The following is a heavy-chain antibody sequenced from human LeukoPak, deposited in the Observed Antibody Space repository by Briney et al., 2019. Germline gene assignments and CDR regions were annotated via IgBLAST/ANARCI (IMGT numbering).Heavy chain of an antibody. V-gene: IGHV3-15*01. D-gene: IGHD1-1*01. Sequence: GGSLRLSCAASGFTFNDAWMSWVRQAPGKGLEWVARIKSKVHGGTSDYTAPVNGRFTISRDDSQNKLYLQMNSLKTEDTGVYYCSGHTTSADYWGQGTLVTVSS. CDR1: GFTFNDAW. CDR3: SGHTTSADY. CDR2: IKSKVHGGTS. J-gene: IGHJ4*02.